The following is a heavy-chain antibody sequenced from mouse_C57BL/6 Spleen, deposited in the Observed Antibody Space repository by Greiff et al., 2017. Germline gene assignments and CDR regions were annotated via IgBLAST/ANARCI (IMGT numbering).Heavy chain of an antibody. V-gene: IGHV1-81*01. J-gene: IGHJ4*01. Sequence: VKLVESGAELARPGASVKLSCKASGYTFTSYGISWVKQRTGQGLEWIGEIYPRSGNTYYNEKFKGKATLTADKSSSTAYMELRSLTSEDSAVYFCARNYGSPYAMDYWGQGTSVTVSS. D-gene: IGHD1-1*01. CDR1: GYTFTSYG. CDR2: IYPRSGNT. CDR3: ARNYGSPYAMDY.